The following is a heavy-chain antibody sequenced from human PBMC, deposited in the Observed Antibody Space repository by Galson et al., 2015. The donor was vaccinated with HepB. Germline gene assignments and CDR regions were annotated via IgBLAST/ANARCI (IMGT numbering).Heavy chain of an antibody. CDR3: AREGYDFWSGYYPYYYYYYMDV. J-gene: IGHJ6*03. CDR1: GYTFTGYY. V-gene: IGHV1-2*02. D-gene: IGHD3-3*01. Sequence: SVKVSCKASGYTFTGYYMHWVRQAPGQGLEWMGWINPNSGGTNYAQKFQGRVTMTRDTSISTAYMELSRLRSDDTAVYYCAREGYDFWSGYYPYYYYYYMDVWGKGTTVTVSS. CDR2: INPNSGGT.